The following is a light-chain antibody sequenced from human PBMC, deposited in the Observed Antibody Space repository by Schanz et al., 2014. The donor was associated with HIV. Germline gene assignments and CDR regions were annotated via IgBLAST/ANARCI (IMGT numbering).Light chain of an antibody. CDR3: VLYMGSGIWV. J-gene: IGLJ3*02. CDR2: STN. CDR1: SGSLSTGYS. V-gene: IGLV8-61*01. Sequence: QTVVTQEPSFSVSPGGTVTLTCGLSSGSLSTGYSPNWYQQTPGQAPRTLIYSTNTRSSGVPDRFSGSILGNKAALTITGAQADDESDYYCVLYMGSGIWVFGGGTKLTVL.